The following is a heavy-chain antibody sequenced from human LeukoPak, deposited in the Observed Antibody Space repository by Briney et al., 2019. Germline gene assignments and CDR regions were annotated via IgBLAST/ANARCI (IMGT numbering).Heavy chain of an antibody. D-gene: IGHD5-12*01. V-gene: IGHV3-33*08. J-gene: IGHJ4*02. CDR1: GFTFSSYA. CDR3: ARGIFESSGYDLTVYYFDY. Sequence: GVSLRLSCAASGFTFSSYAMSWVRQAPGKGPEWVAVIWYDGSKKYYADSVKGRFTISRDNSKNTLYLQMNSLRAEDTAVYYCARGIFESSGYDLTVYYFDYWGQGTLVTVSS. CDR2: IWYDGSKK.